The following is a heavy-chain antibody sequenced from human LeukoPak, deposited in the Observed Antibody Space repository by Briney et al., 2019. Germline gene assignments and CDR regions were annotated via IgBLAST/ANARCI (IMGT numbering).Heavy chain of an antibody. V-gene: IGHV1-18*01. CDR3: ARDSQTYYYGSGSERWFDP. Sequence: ASVKVSCKTSGYIFTSYGISWVRQAPGQGLEWMGWISAYNGNTNYAQKFQGRVTMTIDTSTSTAYMELRSLRSDDTAVYYCARDSQTYYYGSGSERWFDPWGQGTLVTVSS. J-gene: IGHJ5*02. CDR2: ISAYNGNT. D-gene: IGHD3-10*01. CDR1: GYIFTSYG.